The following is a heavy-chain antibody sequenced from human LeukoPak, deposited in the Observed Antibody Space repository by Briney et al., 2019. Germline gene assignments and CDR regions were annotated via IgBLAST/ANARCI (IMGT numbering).Heavy chain of an antibody. D-gene: IGHD6-19*01. Sequence: TGGSLRLSYAASGFTFSCYDMGWVRQAPGKGLEWVSAISDSGTRTYFADSVKGRFTISRDNFKNTLHLHMNSLRAEDTAVYYCAKDSRRTSGWYYFDYWGQGTLVTVSS. J-gene: IGHJ4*02. CDR2: ISDSGTRT. CDR1: GFTFSCYD. V-gene: IGHV3-23*01. CDR3: AKDSRRTSGWYYFDY.